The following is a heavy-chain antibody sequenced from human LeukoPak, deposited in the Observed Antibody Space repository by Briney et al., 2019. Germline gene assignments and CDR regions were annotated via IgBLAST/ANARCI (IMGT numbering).Heavy chain of an antibody. J-gene: IGHJ4*02. CDR3: ARRPYVWGSYRYRTPFDY. CDR1: GGSISSGDYY. Sequence: PSQTLSLTCTVSGGSISSGDYYWSWIRQPPGKGLEWIGYIYYSGSTYYNPSLKSRVTISVDTSKNQFSLKLSSVTAADTAVYYCARRPYVWGSYRYRTPFDYWGQGTLVTVSS. CDR2: IYYSGST. V-gene: IGHV4-30-4*08. D-gene: IGHD3-16*02.